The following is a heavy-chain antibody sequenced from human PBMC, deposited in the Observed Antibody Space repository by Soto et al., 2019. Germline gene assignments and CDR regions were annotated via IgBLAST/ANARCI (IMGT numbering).Heavy chain of an antibody. CDR1: RCGLRTSGGG. J-gene: IGHJ5*01. CDR3: AHTTVFDWFDS. D-gene: IGHD4-4*01. CDR2: IFWNDDE. Sequence: TLVNPPHTRTVTGTLARCGLRTSGGGVGWIRQPPGKALEWLALIFWNDDERYSPSLKSRLTITKDIYRNQVVLTMTDMDPVDSATYYGAHTTVFDWFDSWGQRTLVTVNS. V-gene: IGHV2-5*01.